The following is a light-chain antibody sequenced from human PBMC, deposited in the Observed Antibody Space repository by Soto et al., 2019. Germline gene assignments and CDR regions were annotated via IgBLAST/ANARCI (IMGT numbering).Light chain of an antibody. CDR2: DAS. CDR3: QQRSNWPRIT. V-gene: IGKV3-11*01. CDR1: QSVSSY. J-gene: IGKJ5*01. Sequence: IVMTQSPATLSVSPGERATLSCRASQSVSSYLALYQQKPVQAPRLLTYDASNRATGIPARFSGSGSGTDFTLTISSLEPEDFAVYYCQQRSNWPRITFGQGTRLEIK.